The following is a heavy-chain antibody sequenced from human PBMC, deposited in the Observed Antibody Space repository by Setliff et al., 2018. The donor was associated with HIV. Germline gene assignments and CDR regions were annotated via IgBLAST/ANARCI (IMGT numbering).Heavy chain of an antibody. Sequence: GESLKISCAASGFTFSGSAMHWVRQASGKGLEWVGRIKSKTNNYATAYAASVKGRFTISRDDSKKTAYLQMNSLKPEDTAVYFCTRLGPSDYCGGGNCYYDYWGQGTLVTVSS. J-gene: IGHJ4*02. CDR1: GFTFSGSA. CDR3: TRLGPSDYCGGGNCYYDY. V-gene: IGHV3-73*01. CDR2: IKSKTNNYAT. D-gene: IGHD2-15*01.